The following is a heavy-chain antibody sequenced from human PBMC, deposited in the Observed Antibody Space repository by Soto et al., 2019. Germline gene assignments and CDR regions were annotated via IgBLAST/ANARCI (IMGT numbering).Heavy chain of an antibody. CDR2: IYWDDDK. V-gene: IGHV2-5*02. CDR3: AHTMYNWGSGYFDY. CDR1: GFSLSTSGVG. J-gene: IGHJ4*02. D-gene: IGHD1-20*01. Sequence: QITLKESGPTLVKPTQTLTMTCTFSGFSLSTSGVGVAWIRQPPGKALEWLALIYWDDDKRYSPSLKSRLTITKDPSKNQVVFTMTNMDPVDTATYYCAHTMYNWGSGYFDYWGQGTLVTVSS.